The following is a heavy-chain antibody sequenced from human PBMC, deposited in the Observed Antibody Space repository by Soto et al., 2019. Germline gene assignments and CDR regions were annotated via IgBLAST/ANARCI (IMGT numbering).Heavy chain of an antibody. CDR1: GFTFHNYA. Sequence: SLRLSCAASGFTFHNYAMHWVRQAPVKGLEWVAGISWNSGNIDFGDSVKGRFTISRDKAKNSLYLQMNSLRPEDMAVYFFAKDSYDSVNGYTNWFGQWGQGTLVTVYS. J-gene: IGHJ5*02. V-gene: IGHV3-9*03. CDR2: ISWNSGNI. D-gene: IGHD3-9*01. CDR3: AKDSYDSVNGYTNWFGQ.